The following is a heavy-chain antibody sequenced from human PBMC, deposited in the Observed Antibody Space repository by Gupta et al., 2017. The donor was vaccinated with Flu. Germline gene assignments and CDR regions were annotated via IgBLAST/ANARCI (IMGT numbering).Heavy chain of an antibody. D-gene: IGHD6-19*01. CDR1: GFTFDPYT. V-gene: IGHV3-21*01. J-gene: IGHJ4*02. CDR2: ISSGNSYI. Sequence: EVQLVESGGGLVKPGGSMRLSCAASGFTFDPYTMNWVRQPPGKGLEWVSSISSGNSYIYYADSVKGRFSISRDNAKNSLYLQMDSLRVEDTAVYYCARVGFSSGWYGSDYWGQGSLVTVSS. CDR3: ARVGFSSGWYGSDY.